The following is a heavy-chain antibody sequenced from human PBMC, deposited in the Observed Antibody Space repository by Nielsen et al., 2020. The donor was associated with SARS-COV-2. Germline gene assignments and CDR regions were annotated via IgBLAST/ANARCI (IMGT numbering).Heavy chain of an antibody. CDR3: ARELSANVKYSSSWYVFDY. CDR2: IHNDGHT. V-gene: IGHV3-66*01. D-gene: IGHD6-13*01. J-gene: IGHJ4*02. CDR1: GFSVSGNY. Sequence: GGSLRLSCAASGFSVSGNYMSWVRQAPGKGLEWVSVIHNDGHTNYADSVKGRFTISRDNAKNSLYLQMNSLRAEDTAVYYCARELSANVKYSSSWYVFDYWGQGTLVTVSS.